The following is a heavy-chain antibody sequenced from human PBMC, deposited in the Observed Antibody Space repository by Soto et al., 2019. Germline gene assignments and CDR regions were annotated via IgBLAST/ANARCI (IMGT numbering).Heavy chain of an antibody. Sequence: QVQLVESGGGVVQPGRSLRLSCAASGFTFSSYAMHWVRQAPGKGLEWVAVISYDGSNKYYADSVKGRFTISRDNSKNTLYLQMNSLRAADTAVYYCARINTGYYYGMAVWGKGTTVTVSS. CDR2: ISYDGSNK. CDR1: GFTFSSYA. D-gene: IGHD3-16*01. CDR3: ARINTGYYYGMAV. J-gene: IGHJ6*04. V-gene: IGHV3-30-3*01.